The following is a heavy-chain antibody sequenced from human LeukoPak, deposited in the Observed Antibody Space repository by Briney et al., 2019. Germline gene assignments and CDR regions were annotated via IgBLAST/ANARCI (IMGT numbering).Heavy chain of an antibody. V-gene: IGHV4-34*01. CDR2: INHSGST. J-gene: IGHJ4*02. Sequence: PSETLSLTCAVYGGSLSGYYWSWIRQPPGKGLEWIGEINHSGSTNYNPSLKSRVTISVDTSKNQFSLKLSSVTAADTAVYYCARGGEDIVLMVYATDFDYWGQGTLVTVSS. CDR3: ARGGEDIVLMVYATDFDY. CDR1: GGSLSGYY. D-gene: IGHD2-8*01.